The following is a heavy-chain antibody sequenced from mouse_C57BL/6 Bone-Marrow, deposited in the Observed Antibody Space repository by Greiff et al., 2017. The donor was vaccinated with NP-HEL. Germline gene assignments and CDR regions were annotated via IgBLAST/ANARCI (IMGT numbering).Heavy chain of an antibody. V-gene: IGHV1-69*01. D-gene: IGHD2-1*01. J-gene: IGHJ1*03. CDR3: ARKRGNYWYFDV. Sequence: QVQLQQPGAELVMPGASVKLSCKASGYTFTSYWMHWVKQRPGQGLEWIGEIDPSDSYTNYNQKFKGKSTLTVDESSSTAYMQLSSLTSEDSAVYYCARKRGNYWYFDVWGTGTTVTVSS. CDR1: GYTFTSYW. CDR2: IDPSDSYT.